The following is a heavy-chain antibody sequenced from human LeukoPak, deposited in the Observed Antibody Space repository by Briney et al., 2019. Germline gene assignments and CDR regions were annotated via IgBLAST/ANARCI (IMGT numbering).Heavy chain of an antibody. D-gene: IGHD3-22*01. CDR2: ISYDGSNK. V-gene: IGHV3-30*04. J-gene: IGHJ6*02. CDR3: ARGHDSSGYYSRYYYYGMDV. Sequence: GGSLRLSCAASGFTFSSYAMHWVRQAPGKGLEWVAVISYDGSNKYYADSVKGRFTISRDNSKNTLYLQMNSLRAEDTAVYYCARGHDSSGYYSRYYYYGMDVWGQGTTVTVSS. CDR1: GFTFSSYA.